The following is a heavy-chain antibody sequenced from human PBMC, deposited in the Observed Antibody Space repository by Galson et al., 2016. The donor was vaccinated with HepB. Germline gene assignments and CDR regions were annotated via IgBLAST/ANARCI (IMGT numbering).Heavy chain of an antibody. J-gene: IGHJ4*02. V-gene: IGHV3-53*01. D-gene: IGHD1-1*01. CDR3: ARGGPHNNYFDY. CDR2: IHSGGGA. Sequence: SLRLSCAASGFTFSSYEMNWVRQAPGKGLEWVSFIHSGGGAYYTHSVKGRFTISTDNSKNTLYLQMNSLRAEDTAIYYCARGGPHNNYFDYWGQGTLVTVSS. CDR1: GFTFSSYE.